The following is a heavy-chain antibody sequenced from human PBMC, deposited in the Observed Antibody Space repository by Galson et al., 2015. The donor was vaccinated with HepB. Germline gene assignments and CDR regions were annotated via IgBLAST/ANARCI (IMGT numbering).Heavy chain of an antibody. Sequence: QSGAEVKKPGESLKISCKGSGYSFTSYWIGWVCQMPGKGLEWMGIIYPGDSDTRYSPSFQGQVTISVDKSISTAYLQWSSLKASDTAMYYCARLSPPRLYGDANWFDPWGQGTLVTVSS. CDR2: IYPGDSDT. CDR3: ARLSPPRLYGDANWFDP. V-gene: IGHV5-51*01. J-gene: IGHJ5*02. D-gene: IGHD4-17*01. CDR1: GYSFTSYW.